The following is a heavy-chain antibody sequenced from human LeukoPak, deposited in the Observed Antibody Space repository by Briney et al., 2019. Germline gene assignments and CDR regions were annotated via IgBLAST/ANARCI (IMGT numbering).Heavy chain of an antibody. J-gene: IGHJ4*02. Sequence: SETLSLTCTVSGGSISSYYWSWIRQPPGKGLEWIGYIYYSGSTYYNPSLKSRVTISVDTSKNQFSLKLSSVTAADTAVYYCARLVLNSGSYSFDYWGQGTLVTVSS. CDR1: GGSISSYY. D-gene: IGHD1-26*01. CDR3: ARLVLNSGSYSFDY. V-gene: IGHV4-59*06. CDR2: IYYSGST.